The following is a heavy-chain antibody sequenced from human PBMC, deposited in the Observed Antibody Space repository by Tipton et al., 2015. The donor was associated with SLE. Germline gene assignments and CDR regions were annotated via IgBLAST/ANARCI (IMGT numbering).Heavy chain of an antibody. CDR1: GGSISSGGYY. CDR2: IYYSGST. V-gene: IGHV4-31*03. D-gene: IGHD2-15*01. CDR3: ARQGGTTYCSGGSCYPDY. Sequence: LRLSCTVSGGSISSGGYYWSWIRQHPGKGLEWIGYIYYSGSTYYNPSLKSRVTISVDTSKNQFSLKLSSVTAADTAVYYCARQGGTTYCSGGSCYPDYWGQGTLVTVSS. J-gene: IGHJ4*02.